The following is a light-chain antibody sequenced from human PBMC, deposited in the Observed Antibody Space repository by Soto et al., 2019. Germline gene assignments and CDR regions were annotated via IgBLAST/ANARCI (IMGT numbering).Light chain of an antibody. CDR2: DAS. J-gene: IGKJ1*01. V-gene: IGKV3D-20*01. CDR1: QSVSNNY. CDR3: QQYGSSSWT. Sequence: EIVLTQSPATLSLSPGDRATLSCGASQSVSNNYLAWYQQKPGLAPRLLIYDASYRANGIPDRFSGSGSGTDFTLTISRLEPEDFVVYYCQQYGSSSWTFGQGTTVDSK.